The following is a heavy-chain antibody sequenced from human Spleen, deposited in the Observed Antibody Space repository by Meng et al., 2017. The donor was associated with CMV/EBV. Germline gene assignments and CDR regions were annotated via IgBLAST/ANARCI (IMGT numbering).Heavy chain of an antibody. V-gene: IGHV3-30*02. Sequence: GESLKISCAASGFSFSSYGMHWVRQAPGKGLEWVAYLQSDGAIEYYADSMKGRFTISRDNSKNTLYLQMNSLRAEDTAVYYCARGVVVPAAIYAVPAFDIWGQGTMVTVSS. CDR1: GFSFSSYG. CDR3: ARGVVVPAAIYAVPAFDI. D-gene: IGHD2-2*02. CDR2: LQSDGAIE. J-gene: IGHJ3*02.